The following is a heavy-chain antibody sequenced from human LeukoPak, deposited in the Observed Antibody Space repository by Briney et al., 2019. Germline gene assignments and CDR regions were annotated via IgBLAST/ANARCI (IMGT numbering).Heavy chain of an antibody. CDR2: ISGSGGST. CDR1: GFTFSSYA. J-gene: IGHJ4*02. V-gene: IGHV3-23*01. D-gene: IGHD2-15*01. CDR3: AKDRDIVVVVAATGFDY. Sequence: GSLRLSCAASGFTFSSYAMSWVRQAPGKGLEWVSAISGSGGSTYYADSVKGRFTISRDNSKNTLYLQMNSLRAEDTAVYYCAKDRDIVVVVAATGFDYWGQGTLVTVSS.